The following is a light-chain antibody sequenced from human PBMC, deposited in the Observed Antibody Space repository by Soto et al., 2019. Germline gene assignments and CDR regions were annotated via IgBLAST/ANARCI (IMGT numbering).Light chain of an antibody. J-gene: IGLJ3*02. CDR3: SAFTSSTTLA. Sequence: QSVLTQPASVSGSPGQSITISCTGTSSDIGGYNYVSWYQQHPGKAPKLMIYEVSNRPSGVSNRFSGSKSGNAASLTISRLQAEDEADYYCSAFTSSTTLAFGGGTKLTVL. CDR1: SSDIGGYNY. CDR2: EVS. V-gene: IGLV2-14*01.